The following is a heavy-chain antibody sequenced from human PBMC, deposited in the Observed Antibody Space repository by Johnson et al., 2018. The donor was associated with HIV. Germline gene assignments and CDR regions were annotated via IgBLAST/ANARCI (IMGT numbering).Heavy chain of an antibody. J-gene: IGHJ3*02. CDR2: IYSGGST. Sequence: QVQLVESGGGVVRPGGSLRLSCAASGFTFDDYTMHWVRQAPGKGLEWVSVIYSGGSTYYADSVKGRFTISRDNSKNTLDLEMNNLRGEDTAVYYCARGMARIAFDIWGQGTMVTVSS. CDR1: GFTFDDYT. CDR3: ARGMARIAFDI. V-gene: IGHV3-NL1*01. D-gene: IGHD5-24*01.